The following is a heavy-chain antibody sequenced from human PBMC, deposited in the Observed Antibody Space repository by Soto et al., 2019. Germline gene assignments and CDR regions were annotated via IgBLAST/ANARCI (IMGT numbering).Heavy chain of an antibody. V-gene: IGHV3-23*01. CDR3: AYPWLVSDEFDY. Sequence: EVQLLESGGGWVQPGGSLRLSCAASGFTFISYAMSWVRQAPGMGLEWVSAISGSGGSTYYADSVKGRFTISRDNYKQTLYLQMHSLRAQDPAVYYCAYPWLVSDEFDYWGKGTLVSVSS. D-gene: IGHD6-19*01. CDR2: ISGSGGST. J-gene: IGHJ4*02. CDR1: GFTFISYA.